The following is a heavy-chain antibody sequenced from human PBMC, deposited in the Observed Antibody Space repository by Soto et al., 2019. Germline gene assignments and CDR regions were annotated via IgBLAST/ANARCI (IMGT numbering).Heavy chain of an antibody. V-gene: IGHV4-34*01. CDR1: GGSFSGYY. D-gene: IGHD6-19*01. Sequence: ASETLSLTCAVYGGSFSGYYWSWIRQPPGKGLEWIGEINHSGSTNYNPSLKSRVTISVDTSKNQFSLKLSSVTAADTAVYYCARVLRPWYSSGWYVSNYYYYYGMDVWGQGTTVTVSS. J-gene: IGHJ6*02. CDR2: INHSGST. CDR3: ARVLRPWYSSGWYVSNYYYYYGMDV.